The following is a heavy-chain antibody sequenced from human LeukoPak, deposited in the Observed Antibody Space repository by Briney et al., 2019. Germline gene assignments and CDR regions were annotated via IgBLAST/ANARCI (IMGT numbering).Heavy chain of an antibody. D-gene: IGHD2-15*01. V-gene: IGHV4-59*01. CDR1: GDSISTYY. Sequence: SETLSLTCTVSGDSISTYYWSWIRQPPGQGLEWIGYIYYRVTSDYNPSLKSRVTMSVDMSTRQISLKLSSVTAADTAVYYCARDRSSCSGGSCTEVLDYWGQGTLVTVSS. CDR2: IYYRVTS. J-gene: IGHJ4*02. CDR3: ARDRSSCSGGSCTEVLDY.